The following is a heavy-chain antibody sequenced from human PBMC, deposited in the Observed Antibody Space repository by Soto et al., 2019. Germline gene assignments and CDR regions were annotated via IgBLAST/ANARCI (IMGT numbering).Heavy chain of an antibody. V-gene: IGHV1-18*01. J-gene: IGHJ4*02. CDR1: GYTFNRYG. D-gene: IGHD3-10*01. CDR2: ISAYNGNT. CDR3: AREGYYGSGSADY. Sequence: QVQLVKSGAEVKKPGASVKVSCKASGYTFNRYGISWVRQAPGQVLEGMGWISAYNGNTNYAQNLQGRVTMTTDTATSTAYMELRSLRSDDTAVYFCAREGYYGSGSADYWGQGTLVTVSS.